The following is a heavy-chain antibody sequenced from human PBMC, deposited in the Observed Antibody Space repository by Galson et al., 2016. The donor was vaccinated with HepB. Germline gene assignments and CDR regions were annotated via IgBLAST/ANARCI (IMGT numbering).Heavy chain of an antibody. V-gene: IGHV1-46*01. CDR1: GYTLTSYY. Sequence: SVKVSCKASGYTLTSYYMNWVRQAPGQGLEWMGMINPTGGSTTYAQKFQGRVTMTRDTSTSTVYMELSSLRTKDTAVYYCARGGGKTSTMDVWGQGTTVTVSS. CDR2: INPTGGST. CDR3: ARGGGKTSTMDV. J-gene: IGHJ6*02. D-gene: IGHD3-16*01.